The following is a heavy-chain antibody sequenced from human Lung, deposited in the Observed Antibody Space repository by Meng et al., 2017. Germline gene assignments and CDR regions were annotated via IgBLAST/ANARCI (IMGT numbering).Heavy chain of an antibody. CDR3: ARDEDISAAGKLFGDY. V-gene: IGHV1-2*06. Sequence: QLVPSGAWVKEPGASVKVSCKASGYTFPYDWLHWVRRAPGQGLEWMGRINPKSGDTHYAQRFQGRVTMTGDTSISTAYMELSGLRSDDTAMYYCARDEDISAAGKLFGDYWGQGTLVTVSS. J-gene: IGHJ4*02. CDR2: INPKSGDT. D-gene: IGHD6-13*01. CDR1: GYTFPYDW.